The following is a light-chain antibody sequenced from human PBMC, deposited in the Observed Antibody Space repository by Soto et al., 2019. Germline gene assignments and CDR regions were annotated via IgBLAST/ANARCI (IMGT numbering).Light chain of an antibody. CDR2: DAS. V-gene: IGKV3-20*01. Sequence: EIVLTQSPGTLSLSPGGSATLSCRASQSVSRNYLAWYQQKPGQAPRLLIFDASSRATGIPDRFSGSGSETDFTLTISRLEAEDFAVYHCQQYGTSPLTFGGGTKLEIK. CDR3: QQYGTSPLT. CDR1: QSVSRNY. J-gene: IGKJ4*01.